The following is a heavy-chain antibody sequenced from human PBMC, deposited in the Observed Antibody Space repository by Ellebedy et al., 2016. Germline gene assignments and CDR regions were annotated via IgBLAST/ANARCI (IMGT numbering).Heavy chain of an antibody. CDR3: AKDMILRTPSTVTEFDY. CDR2: ISWNSGSI. D-gene: IGHD4-17*01. J-gene: IGHJ4*02. CDR1: GFTFDDYG. Sequence: SLKISCAASGFTFDDYGMHWVRQGTGKGLEWVSGISWNSGSIGYADSVKGRFTISRDNAKNSLYLQMNSLRAEDTALYYCAKDMILRTPSTVTEFDYWGQGTLVTVSS. V-gene: IGHV3-9*01.